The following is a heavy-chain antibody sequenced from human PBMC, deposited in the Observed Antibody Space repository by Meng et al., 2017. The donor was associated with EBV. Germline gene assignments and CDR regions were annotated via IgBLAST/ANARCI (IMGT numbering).Heavy chain of an antibody. D-gene: IGHD3-9*01. CDR1: GGSVNGYF. J-gene: IGHJ4*02. CDR2: LHHSGST. CDR3: ARVSPKRYFDYLAPPDY. Sequence: QVQLQQWGAGLLKPSEPLSLTFAVYGGSVNGYFWSWIRQPPGKGLEWIGELHHSGSTNYNPSLKSRLRISVDTSKNQFSLSLTSVTAADTAVYYCARVSPKRYFDYLAPPDYWGQGTLGTVSS. V-gene: IGHV4-34*01.